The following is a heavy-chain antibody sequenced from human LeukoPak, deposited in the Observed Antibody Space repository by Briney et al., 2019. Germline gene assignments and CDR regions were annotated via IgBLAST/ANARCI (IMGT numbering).Heavy chain of an antibody. CDR2: INHSGST. Sequence: SETLSLTCAVYGGSFSGYYWSWIRQPPGKGLEWLGEINHSGSTNYNPSLKSRVTISVDTSKNQFSLKLSSVTAADTAVYYCARSPTKGFLEWLSLDAFDIWGQGTMVTVSS. CDR1: GGSFSGYY. D-gene: IGHD3-3*01. J-gene: IGHJ3*02. V-gene: IGHV4-34*01. CDR3: ARSPTKGFLEWLSLDAFDI.